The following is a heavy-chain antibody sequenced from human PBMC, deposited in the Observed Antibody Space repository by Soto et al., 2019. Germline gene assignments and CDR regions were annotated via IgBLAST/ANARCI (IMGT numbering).Heavy chain of an antibody. CDR3: ARGGSPGSADY. J-gene: IGHJ4*02. V-gene: IGHV3-7*03. CDR2: INQDGSAK. D-gene: IGHD3-10*01. Sequence: GGSLRLSCVASDFIFGAYWMSWVRRTPGKGLEWVANINQDGSAKYYVDSVRGRFSISRDNAKDSLFLQMDSLRAEDTAVYYCARGGSPGSADYWGQGALVTVPQ. CDR1: DFIFGAYW.